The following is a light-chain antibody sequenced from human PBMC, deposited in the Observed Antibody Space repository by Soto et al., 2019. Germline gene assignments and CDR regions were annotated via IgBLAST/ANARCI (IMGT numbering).Light chain of an antibody. Sequence: EIVLTQSPATLSLSPGERATLSCRASQSVSSSLAWYQQKPGQAPRLLIYDASTRATGIPTRFSGGGSGTEFTLTISSLQSEDFAVYYCHQYNNWWTFGQGTKVDIK. J-gene: IGKJ1*01. CDR1: QSVSSS. V-gene: IGKV3-15*01. CDR3: HQYNNWWT. CDR2: DAS.